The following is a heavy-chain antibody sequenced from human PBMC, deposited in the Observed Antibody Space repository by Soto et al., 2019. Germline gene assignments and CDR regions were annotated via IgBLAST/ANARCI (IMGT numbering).Heavy chain of an antibody. V-gene: IGHV3-30*18. Sequence: QRRLVDSGGGVVQPGRTFRRSGEDSGFSFSSYGMHWARQAPGKGLECVAVISDDGSFKDYASSVKGLFTISRDNSDNTLFLQLNSLGPNDPAVYYCAKDYGPKAPYPYSNTHTDVWGQVTRVTVSS. D-gene: IGHD6-13*01. CDR2: ISDDGSFK. J-gene: IGHJ4*02. CDR1: GFSFSSYG. CDR3: AKDYGPKAPYPYSNTHTDV.